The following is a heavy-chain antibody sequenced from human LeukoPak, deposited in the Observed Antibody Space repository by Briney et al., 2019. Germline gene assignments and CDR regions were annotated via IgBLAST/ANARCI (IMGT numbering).Heavy chain of an antibody. CDR3: AHIDY. Sequence: PSETLSLTCTVSGGSISSYYWSWIRQPPGKGLEWIGSIYYSGSTYYNPSLKSRVTISVDTSKNQFSLKLSSVTAADTAVYYCAHIDYWGQGTLVTVSS. CDR2: IYYSGST. J-gene: IGHJ4*02. CDR1: GGSISSYY. V-gene: IGHV4-59*05.